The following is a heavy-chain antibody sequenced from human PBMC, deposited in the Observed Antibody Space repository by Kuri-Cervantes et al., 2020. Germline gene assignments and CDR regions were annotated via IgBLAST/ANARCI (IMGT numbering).Heavy chain of an antibody. CDR2: MNPNSGNT. Sequence: ASVKVSSKASGYTFTSYDINWVRQATGQGLEWMGWMNPNSGNTGYAQKFQGRVTMTRNTSISTAYMELSSLRSEDTAVYYCARVPYGDYGALFYWGQGTLVTVSS. CDR1: GYTFTSYD. J-gene: IGHJ4*02. V-gene: IGHV1-8*01. D-gene: IGHD4-17*01. CDR3: ARVPYGDYGALFY.